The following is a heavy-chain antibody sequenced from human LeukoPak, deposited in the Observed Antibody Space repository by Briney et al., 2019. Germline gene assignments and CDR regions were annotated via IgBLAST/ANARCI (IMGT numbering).Heavy chain of an antibody. D-gene: IGHD2-15*01. Sequence: GGSLRLSCAASGFTFSSYGMHWVRQAPGKGLEWVAVIWYDGSNKYYADSVKGRFTISRDNSKNTLYLQMNSLRAEDTAVYYCARASCSGGSCYSGEVFGAFDIWGQGTMVTVSS. CDR1: GFTFSSYG. CDR3: ARASCSGGSCYSGEVFGAFDI. V-gene: IGHV3-33*01. CDR2: IWYDGSNK. J-gene: IGHJ3*02.